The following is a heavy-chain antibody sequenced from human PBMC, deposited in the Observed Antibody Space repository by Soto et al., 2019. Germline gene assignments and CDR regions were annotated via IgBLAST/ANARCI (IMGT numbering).Heavy chain of an antibody. D-gene: IGHD1-26*01. CDR3: AKVGRRVGATGDFDY. J-gene: IGHJ4*02. V-gene: IGHV3-23*01. CDR2: ISGSGGST. Sequence: EVQLLESGGGLVQPGGSLRLSCAASGFTFSSYAMSWVRQAPGKGLEWVSAISGSGGSTYYADSVKGRFTISRGNSKNTLYLQMNSLRAEDTAVYYCAKVGRRVGATGDFDYWGQGTLVTVSS. CDR1: GFTFSSYA.